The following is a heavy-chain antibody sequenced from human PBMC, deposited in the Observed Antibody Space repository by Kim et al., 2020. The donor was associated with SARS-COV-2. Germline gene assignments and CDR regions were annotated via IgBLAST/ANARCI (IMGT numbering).Heavy chain of an antibody. CDR2: IYSGGST. CDR1: GFTVSSNY. J-gene: IGHJ1*01. CDR3: ARVEVPYYYDTNRGFQH. Sequence: GGSLRLSCAASGFTVSSNYMSWVRQAPGKGLEWVSVIYSGGSTYYADSVKGRFTISRDNSKNTLYLQMNSLRAEDTAVYYCARVEVPYYYDTNRGFQHWGQGTLVTVSS. V-gene: IGHV3-53*01. D-gene: IGHD3-22*01.